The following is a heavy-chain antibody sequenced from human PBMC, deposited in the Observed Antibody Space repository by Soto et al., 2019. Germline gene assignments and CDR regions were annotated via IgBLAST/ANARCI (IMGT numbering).Heavy chain of an antibody. J-gene: IGHJ5*02. CDR1: GFTFSDYY. V-gene: IGHV3-11*01. Sequence: AGGSLRLSCAASGFTFSDYYMSWIRQAPGKGLEWVSYISSSGSTIYYADSVKGRFTISRDNAKNSLYLQMNSLRAEDTAVYYCAVQDIVVVPAAIDNWFDPWGQGTLVTVSS. CDR3: AVQDIVVVPAAIDNWFDP. D-gene: IGHD2-2*02. CDR2: ISSSGSTI.